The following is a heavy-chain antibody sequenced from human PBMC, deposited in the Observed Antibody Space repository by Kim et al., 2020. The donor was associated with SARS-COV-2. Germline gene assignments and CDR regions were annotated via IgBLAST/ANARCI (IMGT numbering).Heavy chain of an antibody. J-gene: IGHJ6*02. Sequence: GESLKISCKGSGYSFTSYWIGWVRQMPGKGLEWMGIIYPGDSDTRYSLSFQGQVTISADKSISTAYLQWSSLKASDTAMYYCARHSPARESHYGMDVWGQGTTVTVSS. CDR3: ARHSPARESHYGMDV. CDR1: GYSFTSYW. D-gene: IGHD3-16*01. CDR2: IYPGDSDT. V-gene: IGHV5-51*01.